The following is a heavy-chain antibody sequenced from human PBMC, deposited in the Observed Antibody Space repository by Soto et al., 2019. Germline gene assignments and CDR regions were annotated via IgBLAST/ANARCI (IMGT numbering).Heavy chain of an antibody. D-gene: IGHD3-3*01. CDR3: ARGGWRQIDY. CDR2: IYYSGST. J-gene: IGHJ4*02. CDR1: GGSISSYY. Sequence: QVQLQESGPGLVKPSETLSLTCTVSGGSISSYYWSWIRQPPGKGLEWIGYIYYSGSTNYNPSLKSRVTISVDTSKTQLSLKLSSVAASDTAVYYCARGGWRQIDYWGQGTLVTVSS. V-gene: IGHV4-59*08.